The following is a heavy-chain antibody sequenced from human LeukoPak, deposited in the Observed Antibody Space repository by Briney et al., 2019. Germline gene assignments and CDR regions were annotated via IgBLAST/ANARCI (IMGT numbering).Heavy chain of an antibody. CDR3: ARSGFYGGNPSDYFQH. Sequence: GGSLRLSCVASGFTFSRSWMNWVRQAPGKGLEWVSSISSSSSHINYADSVKGRFTISRDNAKNSLYLQMNSLRAEDTAVYYCARSGFYGGNPSDYFQHWGQGTLVTVSS. CDR1: GFTFSRSW. D-gene: IGHD4/OR15-4a*01. CDR2: ISSSSSHI. V-gene: IGHV3-21*01. J-gene: IGHJ1*01.